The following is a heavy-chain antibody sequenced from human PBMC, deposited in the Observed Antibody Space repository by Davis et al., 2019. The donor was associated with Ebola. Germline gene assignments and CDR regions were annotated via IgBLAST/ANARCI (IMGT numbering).Heavy chain of an antibody. CDR2: ISGSGDRT. CDR1: GFTFSTYA. Sequence: GGSLRLSCIASGFTFSTYAMNWVRQAPGKGLEWVSSISGSGDRTNYADSVKGRFTISRDNAKNSLYLQMNSLRAEDTAVYYCARVRYSSRYHDYWGQGTLVTVSS. J-gene: IGHJ4*02. D-gene: IGHD6-13*01. V-gene: IGHV3-21*01. CDR3: ARVRYSSRYHDY.